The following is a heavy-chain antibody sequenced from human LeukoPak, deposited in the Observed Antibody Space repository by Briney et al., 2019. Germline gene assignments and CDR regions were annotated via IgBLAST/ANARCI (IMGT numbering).Heavy chain of an antibody. CDR3: ARDSKDHLRGYSYGFGYNWFDP. CDR1: GYSISSGYY. CDR2: IYHSGST. D-gene: IGHD5-18*01. J-gene: IGHJ5*02. Sequence: SETLSLTCTVSGYSISSGYYWGWIRQPPGKGLEWIGSIYHSGSTYYNPSLKSRVTISVDTSKNQFSLKLSSVTAADTAVYYCARDSKDHLRGYSYGFGYNWFDPWGQGTLVTVSS. V-gene: IGHV4-38-2*02.